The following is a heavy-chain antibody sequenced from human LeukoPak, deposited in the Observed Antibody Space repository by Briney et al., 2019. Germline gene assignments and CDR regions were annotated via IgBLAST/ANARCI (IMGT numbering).Heavy chain of an antibody. D-gene: IGHD3-16*01. V-gene: IGHV4-39*01. CDR3: ARLPIMAYYYMDV. J-gene: IGHJ6*03. Sequence: SETLSLTCTVSGGSISSSSYYWGWIRQPPGKGLEWIGSIYYSGSTYYNPSLKSRVTISVDTSKNQFSLKLSSVTAADTAVYYCARLPIMAYYYMDVWGIGTTVTVSS. CDR1: GGSISSSSYY. CDR2: IYYSGST.